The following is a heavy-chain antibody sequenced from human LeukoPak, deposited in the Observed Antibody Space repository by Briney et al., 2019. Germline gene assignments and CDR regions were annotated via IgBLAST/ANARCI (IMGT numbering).Heavy chain of an antibody. J-gene: IGHJ4*02. CDR2: VHLDGRT. Sequence: SGTLSLTCGVSGGSVINTNWWTWVRQPPGKGLEWIGEVHLDGRTNYNPSIERRLPMSVDVSEQQVYLKLPSVTDEATAVYYCAREGGFSPPLEYSGQGTLVTVSS. V-gene: IGHV4-4*02. D-gene: IGHD3-3*01. CDR1: GGSVINTNW. CDR3: AREGGFSPPLEY.